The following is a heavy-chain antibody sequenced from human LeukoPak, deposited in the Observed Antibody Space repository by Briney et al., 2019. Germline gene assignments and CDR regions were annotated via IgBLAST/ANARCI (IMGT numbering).Heavy chain of an antibody. Sequence: GGSLRLSCAASRFSFSAFAMSWVRQAPGKGLEWVSTIDGSGETTYYADSVKGRFTISRDNSKNTLYLQMNSLRAEDTVTYYCVKDPNWYDGYWGQGTLVTVSS. CDR1: RFSFSAFA. CDR2: IDGSGETT. V-gene: IGHV3-23*01. J-gene: IGHJ4*02. CDR3: VKDPNWYDGY. D-gene: IGHD1-1*01.